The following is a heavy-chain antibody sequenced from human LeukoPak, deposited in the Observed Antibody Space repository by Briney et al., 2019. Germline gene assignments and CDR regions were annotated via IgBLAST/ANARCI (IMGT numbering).Heavy chain of an antibody. D-gene: IGHD3-10*01. CDR3: ASYMVRESNAFDI. CDR2: ICTSGST. V-gene: IGHV4-4*07. Sequence: SETLSLTCTVSGGSLSTYCWTWVRQPAGKGLEWLGRICTSGSTNYNPSLKSRVTISVDTSKNQFSLKLSSVTAADTAVYYCASYMVRESNAFDIWGQGTMVTVSS. J-gene: IGHJ3*02. CDR1: GGSLSTYC.